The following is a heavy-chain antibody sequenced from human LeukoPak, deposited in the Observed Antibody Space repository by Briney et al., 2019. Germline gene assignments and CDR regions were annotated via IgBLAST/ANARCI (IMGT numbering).Heavy chain of an antibody. CDR3: AKAHFGVGATHYFDS. Sequence: GGSLRLSCAASGFSLSSYWMTWVRQAPGKGLEWVSALTGSGDNTYYADSVKGRFTISRDNSKNTLYLQMNSLRTEDTAVYYCAKAHFGVGATHYFDSWGQGTLVTVSS. V-gene: IGHV3-23*01. CDR2: LTGSGDNT. CDR1: GFSLSSYW. J-gene: IGHJ4*02. D-gene: IGHD1-26*01.